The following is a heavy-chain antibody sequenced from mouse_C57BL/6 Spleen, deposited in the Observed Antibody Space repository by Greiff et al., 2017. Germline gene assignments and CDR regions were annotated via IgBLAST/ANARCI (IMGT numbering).Heavy chain of an antibody. V-gene: IGHV3-6*01. CDR1: GYSITSGYY. Sequence: EVKLMESGPGLVKPSQSLSLTCSVTGYSITSGYYWNWIRQFPGNKLEWMGYISYDGSNNSNPSLKNRISITRDTSKNQFFLKLNSVTTEDTATYYCAIITTVVATKDAMDYWGQGTSVTVSS. CDR3: AIITTVVATKDAMDY. CDR2: ISYDGSN. D-gene: IGHD1-1*01. J-gene: IGHJ4*01.